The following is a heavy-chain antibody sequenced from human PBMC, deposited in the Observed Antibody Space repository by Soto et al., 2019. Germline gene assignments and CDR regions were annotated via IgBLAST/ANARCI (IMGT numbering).Heavy chain of an antibody. CDR3: TTEVSFNWNVDY. V-gene: IGHV3-15*07. D-gene: IGHD1-20*01. J-gene: IGHJ4*02. CDR1: GFTFSNAW. Sequence: GGSLRLSXAASGFTFSNAWMNWVRQAPGKGLEWVGRIKSKTDGGTTDYAAPVKGRFTISRDDSKNTLYLQMNSLKTEDTAVYYCTTEVSFNWNVDYWGQGTLVTVSS. CDR2: IKSKTDGGTT.